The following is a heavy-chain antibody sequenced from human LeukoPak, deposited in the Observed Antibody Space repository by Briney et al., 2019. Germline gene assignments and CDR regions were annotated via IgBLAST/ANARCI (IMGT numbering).Heavy chain of an antibody. V-gene: IGHV4-34*01. Sequence: PGGSLRLSCAASGFTVSSNYMSWIRQPPGKGLEWIGEINHSGSTNYNPSLKSRVTISVDTSKNQFSLKLSSVTAADTAVYYCARHPIPYYYGSGSYYRGWFDPWGQGTLVTVSS. CDR1: GFTVSSNY. D-gene: IGHD3-10*01. CDR3: ARHPIPYYYGSGSYYRGWFDP. J-gene: IGHJ5*02. CDR2: INHSGST.